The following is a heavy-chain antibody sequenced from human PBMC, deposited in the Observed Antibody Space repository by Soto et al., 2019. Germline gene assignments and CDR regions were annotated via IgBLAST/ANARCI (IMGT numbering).Heavy chain of an antibody. CDR1: GDSISSRSYY. V-gene: IGHV4-39*01. J-gene: IGHJ6*02. Sequence: QLQLQESGPGLVKPSQTLSLTCTVSGDSISSRSYYWAWIRQPPGKGLEWIGSIYYIGNTYFNPSLDSRVTMSIDTSKGQFSLRLSSVTAADTAVYFCARVISISSSLGLPYYYYGMDVWGQGTTVTVSS. CDR2: IYYIGNT. D-gene: IGHD6-6*01. CDR3: ARVISISSSLGLPYYYYGMDV.